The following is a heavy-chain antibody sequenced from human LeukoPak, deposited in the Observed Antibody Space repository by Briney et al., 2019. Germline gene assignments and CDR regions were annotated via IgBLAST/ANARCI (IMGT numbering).Heavy chain of an antibody. Sequence: SETLSLTCTVSGGSISSSSYYWGWIRQPPGKGLEWIGSIYYSGSTYYNPSLKSRVTISVDTSKNQFSLKLSSVTAVDTAVYYCARDIDGDHYMDVWGKGTTVTVSS. J-gene: IGHJ6*03. CDR1: GGSISSSSYY. CDR3: ARDIDGDHYMDV. CDR2: IYYSGST. V-gene: IGHV4-39*07. D-gene: IGHD3-10*01.